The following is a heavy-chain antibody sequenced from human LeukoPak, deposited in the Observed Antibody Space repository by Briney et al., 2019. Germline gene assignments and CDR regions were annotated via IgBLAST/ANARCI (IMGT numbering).Heavy chain of an antibody. CDR3: AKDGSSSPRELFMDV. CDR1: GFTFSSYA. J-gene: IGHJ6*03. V-gene: IGHV3-23*01. D-gene: IGHD6-13*01. CDR2: ISGSGGST. Sequence: GGSLRLSSAAPGFTFSSYAMSWVRQAPGQGREWVAAISGSGGSTYYADSVKGRFTISRDNSKNTLYLQMNSLRAEDTAVYYCAKDGSSSPRELFMDVWGKGTTVTVSS.